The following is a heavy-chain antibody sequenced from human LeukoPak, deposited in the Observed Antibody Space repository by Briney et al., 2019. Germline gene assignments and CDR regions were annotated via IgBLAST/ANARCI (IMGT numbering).Heavy chain of an antibody. D-gene: IGHD3-22*01. J-gene: IGHJ5*01. Sequence: AGGSLRLSCAASGFTFSSYIMNWVRQAPGKGLEWVSSISPSGSHKYYADSVKGRFTISRDNAKNSVSLQMNSLRAEDTAVYYCARVSDSTPDEGSWGQGTLVTVSS. CDR1: GFTFSSYI. V-gene: IGHV3-21*01. CDR2: ISPSGSHK. CDR3: ARVSDSTPDEGS.